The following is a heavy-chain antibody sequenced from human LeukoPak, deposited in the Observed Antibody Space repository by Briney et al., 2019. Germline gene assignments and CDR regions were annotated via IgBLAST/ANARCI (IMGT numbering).Heavy chain of an antibody. D-gene: IGHD6-13*01. CDR3: ARGLAAAGTSYLDY. J-gene: IGHJ4*02. CDR1: GGSINSYY. CDR2: IYYSGST. Sequence: PSETLSLTCTVSGGSINSYYWSWIRQPPGKGLEWIGYIYYSGSTNYSPSLKGRVTISVDTSKNQLSLKLSSVTAADTAVYYCARGLAAAGTSYLDYWGQGTLVTVSS. V-gene: IGHV4-59*01.